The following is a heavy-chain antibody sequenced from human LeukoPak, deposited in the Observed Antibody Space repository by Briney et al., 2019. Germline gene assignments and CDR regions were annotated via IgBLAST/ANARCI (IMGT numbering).Heavy chain of an antibody. CDR3: ARDDMTTGASWDY. J-gene: IGHJ4*02. CDR2: ISAYNGNT. D-gene: IGHD4-17*01. CDR1: GYTFHSQG. V-gene: IGHV1-18*01. Sequence: GASVKVSCKASGYTFHSQGISGARQAPGQGLECMRWISAYNGNTNYAQKLQGRVTMTTDTSTSTAYMELRSLRSDDTAVYYCARDDMTTGASWDYWGQGTLVTVSS.